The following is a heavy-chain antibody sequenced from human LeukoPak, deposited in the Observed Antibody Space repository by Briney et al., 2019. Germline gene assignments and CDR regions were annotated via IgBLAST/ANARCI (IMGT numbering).Heavy chain of an antibody. Sequence: PSETLSLTCTLSGGSISSYYWSWIREPPGKGLEWIGYMYYSGNTNYNPSLKSRVTTSVDSSKNQFSLKLSSVTAADTAVYYCARHTLVGARNAFDIWGQGTMVTVSS. D-gene: IGHD1-26*01. J-gene: IGHJ3*02. V-gene: IGHV4-59*08. CDR2: MYYSGNT. CDR1: GGSISSYY. CDR3: ARHTLVGARNAFDI.